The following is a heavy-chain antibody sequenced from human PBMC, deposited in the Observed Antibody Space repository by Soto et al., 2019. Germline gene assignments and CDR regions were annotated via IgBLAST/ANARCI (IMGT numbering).Heavy chain of an antibody. CDR1: VYSFTSYC. D-gene: IGHD3-22*01. CDR2: IDPSDSYT. J-gene: IGHJ4*02. V-gene: IGHV5-10-1*01. Sequence: PWESLKISCKGSVYSFTSYCISWVRQMPGKGLEWMWRIDPSDSYTNYSPSFQGHVTISADNYISTAYLQWSSLKASDTAMYYCARQIYDSDTGPNFQYYFDSWGQGTTVTVSS. CDR3: ARQIYDSDTGPNFQYYFDS.